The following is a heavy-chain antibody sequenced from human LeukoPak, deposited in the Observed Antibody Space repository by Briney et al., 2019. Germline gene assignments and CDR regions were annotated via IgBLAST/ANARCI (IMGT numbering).Heavy chain of an antibody. J-gene: IGHJ5*02. V-gene: IGHV3-30*02. CDR1: GFTFSRYS. CDR3: AKGNAAFVVVVAATVVEP. Sequence: PGGSLRLSCAASGFTFSRYSMNWVRQAPGKGLEWVAFIRYDGSNKYYADSVKGRFTISRDNSKNTLYLQMNSLRAEDTAVYYCAKGNAAFVVVVAATVVEPWGQGTLVTVSS. D-gene: IGHD2-15*01. CDR2: IRYDGSNK.